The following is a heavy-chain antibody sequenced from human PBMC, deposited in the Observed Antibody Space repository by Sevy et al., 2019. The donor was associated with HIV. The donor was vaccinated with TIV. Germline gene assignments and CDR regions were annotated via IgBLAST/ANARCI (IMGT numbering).Heavy chain of an antibody. CDR3: TTLRWPMGY. CDR1: GFTFSGSA. V-gene: IGHV3-73*01. Sequence: GGSLRLSCAASGFTFSGSAMHWVRQASGKGLEWVGRIRSKANSYATAYAASVKGRFTIPRDDSKNTAYLQMNSLKTEDTAVYYCTTLRWPMGYWGQGTLVTVSS. J-gene: IGHJ4*02. D-gene: IGHD4-17*01. CDR2: IRSKANSYAT.